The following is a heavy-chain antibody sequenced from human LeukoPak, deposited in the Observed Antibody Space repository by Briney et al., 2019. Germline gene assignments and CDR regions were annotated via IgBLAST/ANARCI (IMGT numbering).Heavy chain of an antibody. V-gene: IGHV1-2*02. CDR1: GYTFTGYY. CDR2: INANSGGT. D-gene: IGHD1-26*01. J-gene: IGHJ4*02. Sequence: ASVKLSCKASGYTFTGYYMHWVRQAPGQGLEWRGCINANSGGTNYAQKFQGRVTMTRDTSISTAYMELNRLRCDDTAVYYCARDLLGASGDYWGQGTLVTVSS. CDR3: ARDLLGASGDY.